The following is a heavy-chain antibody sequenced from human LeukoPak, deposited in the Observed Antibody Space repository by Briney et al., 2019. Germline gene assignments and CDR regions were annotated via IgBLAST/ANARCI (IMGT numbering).Heavy chain of an antibody. CDR3: AKGKGDCINNSCRE. D-gene: IGHD3-10*01. CDR1: GFTFSNYA. Sequence: GGSLRLSCAASGFTFSNYAMNWVRQAPGKGLEWVSGISGNGGSTYHADFVKGRCTISRDNSKNTLHLQMDSLRAEDTAVYYCAKGKGDCINNSCRERGQGTLVIVSS. J-gene: IGHJ4*02. CDR2: ISGNGGST. V-gene: IGHV3-23*01.